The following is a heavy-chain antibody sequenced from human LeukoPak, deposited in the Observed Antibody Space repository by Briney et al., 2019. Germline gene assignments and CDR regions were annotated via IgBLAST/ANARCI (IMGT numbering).Heavy chain of an antibody. V-gene: IGHV1-46*01. D-gene: IGHD2-2*02. CDR2: INPSGGST. CDR1: GYTFTSYG. J-gene: IGHJ4*02. Sequence: ASVKVSCKASGYTFTSYGISWVRQAPGQGLEWMGIINPSGGSTSYAQKFQGRVTMTRDTSTSTVYMELSSLRSEDTAVYYCARDHPAAISDYWGQGTLVTVSS. CDR3: ARDHPAAISDY.